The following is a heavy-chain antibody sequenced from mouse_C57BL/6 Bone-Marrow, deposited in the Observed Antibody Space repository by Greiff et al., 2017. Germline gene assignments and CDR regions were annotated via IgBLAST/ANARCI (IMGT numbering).Heavy chain of an antibody. CDR3: SSFDGNSFDF. V-gene: IGHV14-4*01. CDR2: IDPEIGDT. CDR1: GFNIKDDY. Sequence: EVQLQQSGAELVRPGASVKLSCTASGFNIKDDYIHWVKQRPEQGLEWIGWIDPEIGDTEYASKFQGKATITSDTSSNTAYLQLSSLTSADTAVYYCSSFDGNSFDFWGQGTPLTVAS. J-gene: IGHJ2*01. D-gene: IGHD2-1*01.